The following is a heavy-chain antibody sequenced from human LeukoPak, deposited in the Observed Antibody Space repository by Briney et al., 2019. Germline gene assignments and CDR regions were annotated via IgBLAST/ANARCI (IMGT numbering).Heavy chain of an antibody. J-gene: IGHJ4*02. Sequence: SETLSLTCTVSGGSVSSSYWSWVRRPPGKGLEWIGYIYDSGSTAYNPSLKSRVTISVDTSKNQFSLKLSSVTAADTAVYYCARRGFFDYWGQGTLVTVSS. CDR3: ARRGFFDY. CDR1: GGSVSSSY. CDR2: IYDSGST. V-gene: IGHV4-59*08. D-gene: IGHD1-26*01.